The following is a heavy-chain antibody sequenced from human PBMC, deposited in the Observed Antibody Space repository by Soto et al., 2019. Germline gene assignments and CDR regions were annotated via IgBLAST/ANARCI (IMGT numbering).Heavy chain of an antibody. J-gene: IGHJ6*02. CDR2: IYYSGST. D-gene: IGHD6-19*01. V-gene: IGHV4-39*01. Sequence: PSETLSLTCTVSGGSISSSSYYWGWIRQPPGKGLEWIGSIYYSGSTYYNPSLKSRVTISVDTSKYQFSLKLSSVTAADTAVYYCASTGIAVAGHYYYGMDVWGQGTTVTVSS. CDR1: GGSISSSSYY. CDR3: ASTGIAVAGHYYYGMDV.